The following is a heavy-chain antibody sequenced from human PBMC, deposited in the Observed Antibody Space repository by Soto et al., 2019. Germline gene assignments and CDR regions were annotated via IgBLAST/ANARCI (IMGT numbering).Heavy chain of an antibody. CDR3: VRDPQRNDY. D-gene: IGHD6-25*01. J-gene: IGHJ4*02. V-gene: IGHV1-18*04. CDR1: GYSFTSYG. CDR2: ISANSGNT. Sequence: QVQLVQSGPEVKKPGASVKVSCKVSGYSFTSYGVSWVRQAPGQGLEWMGWISANSGNTDYAQKFRGRVTMTTETSTSTAYMDLRSLRSDDTAVYYCVRDPQRNDYWGQGTLVTVSS.